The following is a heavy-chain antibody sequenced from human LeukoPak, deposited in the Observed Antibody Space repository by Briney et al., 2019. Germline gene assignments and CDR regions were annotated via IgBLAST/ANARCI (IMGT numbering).Heavy chain of an antibody. D-gene: IGHD5-24*01. V-gene: IGHV4-38-2*02. Sequence: SETLSLTCTVSGYSISSGYYWGWIRQPPGKGLEWIGSIYHSGSTYYNPSLKSRVTISVDTSKNQFSLKLSSVTAADTAVYYCARGAVEMATIFYYWGQGTLVTVSS. J-gene: IGHJ4*02. CDR1: GYSISSGYY. CDR3: ARGAVEMATIFYY. CDR2: IYHSGST.